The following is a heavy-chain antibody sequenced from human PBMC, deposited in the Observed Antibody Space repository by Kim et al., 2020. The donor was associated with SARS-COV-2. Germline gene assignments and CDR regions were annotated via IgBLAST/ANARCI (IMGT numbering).Heavy chain of an antibody. V-gene: IGHV3-11*01. J-gene: IGHJ4*02. D-gene: IGHD3-9*01. CDR2: ISSSGSTI. Sequence: GGSLRLSCAASGFTFSDYYMSWIRQAPGKGLEWVSYISSSGSTIYYADSVKGRFTISRDNAKNSLNLQMNSLRAEDTAVYYCARYHRYFDWLLSNHFDYWGQGTLVTVSS. CDR3: ARYHRYFDWLLSNHFDY. CDR1: GFTFSDYY.